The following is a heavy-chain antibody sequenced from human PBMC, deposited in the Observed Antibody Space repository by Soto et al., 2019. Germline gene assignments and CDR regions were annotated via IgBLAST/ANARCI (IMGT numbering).Heavy chain of an antibody. V-gene: IGHV3-74*01. CDR3: ARGGGDYSLGYYYYGMDV. Sequence: EVQLVESGGGLVQPGGSLRLSCAASGFTFSSYWMHWVRQAPGKGLVWVSRINSDGSSTSYADSVKGRFTISRDNAKNTLYLQMHSLRAEDTALYYCARGGGDYSLGYYYYGMDVWGQGTTVTVSS. CDR1: GFTFSSYW. D-gene: IGHD4-17*01. CDR2: INSDGSST. J-gene: IGHJ6*02.